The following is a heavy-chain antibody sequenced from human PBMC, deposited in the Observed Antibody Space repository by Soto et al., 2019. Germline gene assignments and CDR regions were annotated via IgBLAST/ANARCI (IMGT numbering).Heavy chain of an antibody. CDR1: GGSISSYY. Sequence: PSETLSLTCTVSGGSISSYYWSWIRQPPGKGLEWIGYIYYSGSTNYNPSLKSRVTISVDTTENQFCLKLSSVTAADTAVYYCAREGNNWFDPWGQGTLVTVSS. CDR2: IYYSGST. CDR3: AREGNNWFDP. V-gene: IGHV4-59*01. J-gene: IGHJ5*02.